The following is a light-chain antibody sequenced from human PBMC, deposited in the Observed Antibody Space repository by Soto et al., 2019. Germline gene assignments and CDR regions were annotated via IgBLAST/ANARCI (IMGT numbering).Light chain of an antibody. J-gene: IGLJ1*01. Sequence: QSVLTQPASVSGSPGQAITISCTGTKSEVDAFNFVLWYQQHPGKAPKRIIYEVSNRPSGVSNRCSGSKSGNTACLPIYGLQAEDVDDYYCTSYTSTSHYVFGTGTKLTV. V-gene: IGLV2-14*01. CDR3: TSYTSTSHYV. CDR2: EVS. CDR1: KSEVDAFNF.